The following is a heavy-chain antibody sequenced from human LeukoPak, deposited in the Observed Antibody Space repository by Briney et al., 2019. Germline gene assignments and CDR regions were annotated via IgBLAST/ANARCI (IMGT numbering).Heavy chain of an antibody. D-gene: IGHD4-17*01. CDR2: IRSKANNYAT. CDR1: GFTFSGSV. J-gene: IGHJ6*04. V-gene: IGHV3-73*01. CDR3: TSRRNGDYLSSTAMDV. Sequence: GGSLKVSCAASGFTFSGSVMHWVRQASGKGLEWVGRIRSKANNYATAYAASVKGRFTISRDDSKNTAYLQMNSLKTEDTAVYYCTSRRNGDYLSSTAMDVWSKGTTVIVSS.